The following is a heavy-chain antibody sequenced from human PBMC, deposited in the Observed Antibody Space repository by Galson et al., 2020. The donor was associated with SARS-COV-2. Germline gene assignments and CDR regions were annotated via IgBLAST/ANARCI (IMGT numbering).Heavy chain of an antibody. CDR3: ARDPAPGRMDV. CDR2: IGRSGSPI. V-gene: IGHV3-11*01. J-gene: IGHJ6*02. Sequence: KIGESLKISCAASGFSFSDYYMSWIRQAPGKGLEWLAYIGRSGSPIYYADSVKGRFTLFRDNAKNSLYLQMNSLRAEDTAVYYCARDPAPGRMDVWGQGNTVTVSS. CDR1: GFSFSDYY.